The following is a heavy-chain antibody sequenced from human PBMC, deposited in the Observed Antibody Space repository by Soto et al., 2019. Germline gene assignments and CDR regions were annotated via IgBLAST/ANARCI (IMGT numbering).Heavy chain of an antibody. CDR1: SGSISSYY. J-gene: IGHJ6*02. CDR3: ARDGNYDSSGYKGGLHYYYYGMDV. CDR2: IYYSGST. Sequence: SDTLSLTCTVSSGSISSYYWSWIRQPPGKGLEWIGYIYYSGSTNYNPSLKSRVTISVDTSKNQFSLKLSSVTAADTAVYYCARDGNYDSSGYKGGLHYYYYGMDVWRQGTTVTVAS. V-gene: IGHV4-59*01. D-gene: IGHD3-22*01.